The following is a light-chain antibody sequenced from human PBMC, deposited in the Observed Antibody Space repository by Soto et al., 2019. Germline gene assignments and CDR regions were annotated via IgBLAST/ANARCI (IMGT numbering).Light chain of an antibody. CDR1: QDINRY. J-gene: IGKJ4*01. CDR3: QQDDSLPPT. V-gene: IGKV1-33*01. Sequence: DIQLTQSPSSLSASVGDRVTITCQASQDINRYVNWYQQQLGKAPKLLMFDAATLESGVPSRFSGRGSGTEFTLTISSLLPEDFATYCFQQDDSLPPTVGGGTKV. CDR2: DAA.